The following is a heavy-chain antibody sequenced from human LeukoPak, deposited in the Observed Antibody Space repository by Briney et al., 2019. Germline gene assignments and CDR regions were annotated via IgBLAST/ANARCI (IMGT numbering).Heavy chain of an antibody. J-gene: IGHJ2*01. CDR1: GFTFSNYD. CDR3: ARGTVATIGWYFDL. D-gene: IGHD5-12*01. Sequence: GGSLRLSCAASGFTFSNYDMHWVRQATGKGLEWVSTIGAGGDPYYPGSVKGRFTISRENAKNSLCLQMNSLRAGDTAMYYCARGTVATIGWYFDLWGRGTLVTVSS. CDR2: IGAGGDP. V-gene: IGHV3-13*05.